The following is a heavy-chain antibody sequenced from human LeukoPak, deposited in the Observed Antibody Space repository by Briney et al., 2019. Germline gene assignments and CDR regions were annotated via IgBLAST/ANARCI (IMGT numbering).Heavy chain of an antibody. V-gene: IGHV4-34*01. CDR2: INHSGST. Sequence: SETLSLTCAVYGGSFSGYYWSWVRQPPGKGLEWIGEINHSGSTDYNPSLKSRVTISVDTSKNQFSLKLSSVTAADTAVYYCATRTYGGNSPFDYWGQGTLVTVSS. CDR3: ATRTYGGNSPFDY. J-gene: IGHJ4*02. D-gene: IGHD4-23*01. CDR1: GGSFSGYY.